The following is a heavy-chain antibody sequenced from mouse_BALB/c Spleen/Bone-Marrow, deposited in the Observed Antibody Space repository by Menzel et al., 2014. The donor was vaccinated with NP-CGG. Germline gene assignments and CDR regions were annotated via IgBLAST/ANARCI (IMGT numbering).Heavy chain of an antibody. V-gene: IGHV1-31*01. CDR1: GYSFTGYY. CDR2: IYPYNGVS. Sequence: VQLKESGPELVKPGASVKISCKASGYSFTGYYMHWVKRSHGNSLDWIGYIYPYNGVSGYNQKFKGKATLTVDKSSSTAYMELRSLTSDDSAVYYCESRGEYFDVWGAGTTVTVSS. CDR3: ESRGEYFDV. J-gene: IGHJ1*01.